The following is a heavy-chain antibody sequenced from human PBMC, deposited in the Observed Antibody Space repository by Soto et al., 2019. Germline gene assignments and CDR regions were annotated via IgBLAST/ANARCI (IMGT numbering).Heavy chain of an antibody. J-gene: IGHJ4*02. CDR2: VIAIFGKA. D-gene: IGHD6-25*01. CDR3: GGGVGSCSSGWACY. Sequence: QVQLVQSGAEVKKPGSSVKVSCKASGGTFSSYAISWVRQAPGQGLEWMGGVIAIFGKANYAQKFQGRVTTAAEESTNNACREVRRLGSDETAVYYCGGGVGSCSSGWACYWGRGTLVTPSS. CDR1: GGTFSSYA. V-gene: IGHV1-69*01.